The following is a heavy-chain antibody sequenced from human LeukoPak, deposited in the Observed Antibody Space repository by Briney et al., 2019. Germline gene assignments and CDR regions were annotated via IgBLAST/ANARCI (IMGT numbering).Heavy chain of an antibody. V-gene: IGHV3-66*01. J-gene: IGHJ5*02. CDR3: AKGGLVHRFDP. Sequence: PGGSLRLPCAASGFTVSSNYMSWVRQAPGKGLEWVSVIYSGGSTYYADSVKGRFTISRDNSKNTLYLQMNSLRADDTAVYYCAKGGLVHRFDPWGQGTLVTVSS. CDR1: GFTVSSNY. CDR2: IYSGGST.